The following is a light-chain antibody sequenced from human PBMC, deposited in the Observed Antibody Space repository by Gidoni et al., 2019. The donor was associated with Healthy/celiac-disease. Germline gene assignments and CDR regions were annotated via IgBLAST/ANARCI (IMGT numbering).Light chain of an antibody. Sequence: EIVSTQSPATMSLSPGERATVSCRASQSVSSNLAWYQQKPGQAPRLLIYDASNRATGIPARFSGSGSGTDFTLTISSLEPEDFAVYYCQQRSNRRLTFGGGTKVEIK. CDR3: QQRSNRRLT. CDR1: QSVSSN. J-gene: IGKJ4*01. CDR2: DAS. V-gene: IGKV3-11*01.